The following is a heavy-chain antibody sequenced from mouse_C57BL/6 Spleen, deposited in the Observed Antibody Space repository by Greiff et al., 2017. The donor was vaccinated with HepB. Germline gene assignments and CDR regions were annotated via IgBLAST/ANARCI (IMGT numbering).Heavy chain of an antibody. D-gene: IGHD2-1*01. V-gene: IGHV14-3*01. J-gene: IGHJ4*01. Sequence: VQLQQSVAELVRPGASVKLSCTASGFNIKNTYMHWVKQRPEQGLEWIGRIDPANGNTQSAPKFQGKATITADTSSNTADLQLSSRTSEDTAIYYCARVGDGNCLYAMDYWGQGTSVTVSS. CDR2: IDPANGNT. CDR1: GFNIKNTY. CDR3: ARVGDGNCLYAMDY.